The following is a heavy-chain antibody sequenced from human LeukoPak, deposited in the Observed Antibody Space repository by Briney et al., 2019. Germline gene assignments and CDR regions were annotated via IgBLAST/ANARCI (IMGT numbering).Heavy chain of an antibody. CDR2: ITSKTDGGIT. V-gene: IGHV3-15*01. CDR1: GFSFIGAW. CDR3: ATDETNSLFF. J-gene: IGHJ4*01. D-gene: IGHD4-23*01. Sequence: PGGSLRLSCAASGFSFIGAWMSWVRQAPGKGLEWVGRITSKTDGGITDSAAPVKGRFTVSRDDSKNTLFLQMSSLRTEHTAVYYCATDETNSLFFWGXXTXXTVSS.